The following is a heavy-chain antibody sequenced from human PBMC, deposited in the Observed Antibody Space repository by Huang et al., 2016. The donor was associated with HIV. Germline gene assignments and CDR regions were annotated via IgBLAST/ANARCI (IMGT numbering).Heavy chain of an antibody. CDR3: ARVRCSSTSCYGMDV. CDR2: ITPRGGST. J-gene: IGHJ6*02. D-gene: IGHD2-2*01. Sequence: QVQLVQSGAEVKKPGASVKVSCKASGYTFTSYYMHWVRQAPGQGLEWMGIITPRGGSTSYAQKFQGRVTMTRDTSTSTVYMELSSLRSEDTAVYYCARVRCSSTSCYGMDVWGQGTTVTVSS. V-gene: IGHV1-46*01. CDR1: GYTFTSYY.